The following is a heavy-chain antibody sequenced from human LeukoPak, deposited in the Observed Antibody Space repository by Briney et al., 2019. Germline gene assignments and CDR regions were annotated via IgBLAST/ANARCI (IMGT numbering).Heavy chain of an antibody. CDR2: IKEDGNEK. J-gene: IGHJ4*02. V-gene: IGHV3-7*04. CDR1: GFRFSTYW. CDR3: ARGGSYYAN. Sequence: GGSLTLSCAASGFRFSTYWMSWVRQAPGKGLEWVANIKEDGNEKYYVDSVKGRFTISRDNAENSLLLQMNSLRVDDTAVYYCARGGSYYANWGQGTLVTVSS. D-gene: IGHD3-10*01.